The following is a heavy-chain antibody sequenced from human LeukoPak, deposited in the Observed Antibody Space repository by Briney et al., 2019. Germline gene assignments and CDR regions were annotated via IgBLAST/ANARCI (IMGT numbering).Heavy chain of an antibody. J-gene: IGHJ4*02. CDR1: GYTFASYA. CDR3: ARDSGSYYVDY. Sequence: ASVKVSCKASGYTFASYAMHWVRQAPGQRLEWMGWINAGNGNTKYSQKFQGRVTITRDTSASTAYMELSSLRSEDTAVYYCARDSGSYYVDYWGQGTLVTVSS. V-gene: IGHV1-3*01. CDR2: INAGNGNT. D-gene: IGHD1-26*01.